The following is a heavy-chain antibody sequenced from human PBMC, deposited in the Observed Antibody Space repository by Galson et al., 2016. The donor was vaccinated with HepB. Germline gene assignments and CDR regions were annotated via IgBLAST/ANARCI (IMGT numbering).Heavy chain of an antibody. CDR3: ARDILWFGELTRVYYFDY. J-gene: IGHJ4*02. CDR1: GFTFSSYN. D-gene: IGHD3-10*01. V-gene: IGHV3-48*04. Sequence: SLRLSCAASGFTFSSYNMNWVRQAPGKGLEWVSYFSSSTGNILYPDSVKGRFTVSRDNAKNSLYLQMNSLRAEDTAVYYCARDILWFGELTRVYYFDYWGLGTLVTVSS. CDR2: FSSSTGNI.